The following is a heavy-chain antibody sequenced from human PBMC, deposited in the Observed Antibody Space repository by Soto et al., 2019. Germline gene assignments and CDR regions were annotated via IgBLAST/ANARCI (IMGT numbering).Heavy chain of an antibody. D-gene: IGHD4-17*01. CDR2: ISESGSNT. J-gene: IGHJ5*02. V-gene: IGHV3-23*01. Sequence: QLLESGGGLVQPGGSLRLSCAASGFNFRINVMPWVRQASGEWLEWVSMISESGSNTNYADSVKGRYTISRDNSENTLYLQMSSLRVEDTAVYYCARGGTTTVTTAPRGLDPWGQGTLVTVCS. CDR3: ARGGTTTVTTAPRGLDP. CDR1: GFNFRINV.